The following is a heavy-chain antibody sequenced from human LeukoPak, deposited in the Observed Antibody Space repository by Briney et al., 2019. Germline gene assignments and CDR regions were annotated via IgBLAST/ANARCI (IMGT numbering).Heavy chain of an antibody. J-gene: IGHJ4*02. CDR2: ISGRGGGT. CDR3: ARDDSSGRGAYFDY. CDR1: GFTFSSYA. Sequence: GGSLRLSCAASGFTFSSYAMSWVRQAPVKGLEWVSVISGRGGGTYYADSVKGRFTISRDNSKNTLLLQMNRLRAEDTAVYYCARDDSSGRGAYFDYWGQGTLVTVSS. D-gene: IGHD6-19*01. V-gene: IGHV3-23*01.